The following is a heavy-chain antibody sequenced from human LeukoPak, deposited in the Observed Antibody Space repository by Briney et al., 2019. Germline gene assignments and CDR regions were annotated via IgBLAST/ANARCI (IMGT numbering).Heavy chain of an antibody. J-gene: IGHJ4*02. D-gene: IGHD3-10*01. CDR3: AKDQGSITMVRGVPHY. CDR2: ISGSGGST. Sequence: PGGSLRLSCAASGFTFSSYGMSWVRQAPGKGLEWVSAISGSGGSTYYADSVKGRFTISRDNSKNTLYLQMNSLRAEDTAVYYCAKDQGSITMVRGVPHYWGQGTLVTVSS. V-gene: IGHV3-23*01. CDR1: GFTFSSYG.